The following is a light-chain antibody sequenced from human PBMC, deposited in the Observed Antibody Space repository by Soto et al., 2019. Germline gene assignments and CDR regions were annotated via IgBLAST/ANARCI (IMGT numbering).Light chain of an antibody. CDR1: QSVSSSH. CDR3: QHYGSSLT. J-gene: IGKJ4*01. Sequence: DIVLTQSPGTLSLSPGESVTLSCRASQSVSSSHLAWYQQKPGQAPRLFIYGASRRATGIPDRFSGSGSGTDFTLTISRLQPEDFAVYSCQHYGSSLTFGGWTKVEIK. V-gene: IGKV3-20*01. CDR2: GAS.